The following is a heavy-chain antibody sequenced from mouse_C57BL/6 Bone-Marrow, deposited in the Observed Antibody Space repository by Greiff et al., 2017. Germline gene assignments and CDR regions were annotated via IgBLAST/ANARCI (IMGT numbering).Heavy chain of an antibody. CDR2: FHPYNDDT. CDR3: ARSSTFFYYFDY. CDR1: GYTFTTYP. V-gene: IGHV1-47*01. Sequence: VQLQQSGAELVKPGASVKMSCKASGYTFTTYPMEWVKQNHGKSLEWIGNFHPYNDDTKYNEKFKGKATLTVEQSSNTVYLELSRLTSDDSAVYYCARSSTFFYYFDYWGQGTTLTVSS. J-gene: IGHJ2*01. D-gene: IGHD5-1*01.